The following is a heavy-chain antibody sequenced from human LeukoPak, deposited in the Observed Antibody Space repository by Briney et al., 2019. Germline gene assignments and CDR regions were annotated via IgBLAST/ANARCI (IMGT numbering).Heavy chain of an antibody. D-gene: IGHD2-2*02. CDR1: GGSFSGYY. Sequence: SETLSLTCAVYGGSFSGYYWGWIRQPPGKGLEWIGEINHSGSTNYNPSLKSRVTISVDTSKNQFSLKLSSVTAADTAVYYCARDRYCSSTSCYIDYWGQGTLVTVSS. CDR3: ARDRYCSSTSCYIDY. V-gene: IGHV4-34*01. J-gene: IGHJ4*02. CDR2: INHSGST.